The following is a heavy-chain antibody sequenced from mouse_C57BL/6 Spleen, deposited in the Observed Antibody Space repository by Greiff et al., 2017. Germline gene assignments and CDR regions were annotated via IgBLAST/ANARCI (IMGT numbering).Heavy chain of an antibody. V-gene: IGHV5-12*01. CDR1: GFTFSGYY. Sequence: EVHLVQPGGGLVQPGSSLKLSCAASGFTFSGYYMHWVRQTPEQRLEWVAYISNGGGSTYYPDTVKGRFTIARDNANNTPYLQLSRLKSEDTAMYYCARRFGGYFDYWGQGTTLTVSS. CDR3: ARRFGGYFDY. J-gene: IGHJ2*01. CDR2: ISNGGGST.